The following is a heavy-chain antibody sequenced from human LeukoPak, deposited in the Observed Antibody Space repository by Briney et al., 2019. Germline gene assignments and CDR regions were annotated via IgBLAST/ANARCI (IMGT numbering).Heavy chain of an antibody. CDR3: ARHSLPDSTDDY. D-gene: IGHD2-2*01. CDR2: IYYSGST. CDR1: GGSISSSSYY. Sequence: SETLSLTCTVSGGSISSSSYYWGWIRQPPGKGLEWIGSIYYSGSTYYNPSLKSRVTISVDTSKNQFSLKLSSVTAADTAVYYCARHSLPDSTDDYWGQGTLVTVSS. J-gene: IGHJ4*02. V-gene: IGHV4-39*01.